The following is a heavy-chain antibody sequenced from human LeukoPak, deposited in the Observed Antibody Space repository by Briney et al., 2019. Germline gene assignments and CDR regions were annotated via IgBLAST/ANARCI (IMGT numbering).Heavy chain of an antibody. CDR2: INPGAGST. CDR3: ARRHPGTSSNVYYYYFMDV. J-gene: IGHJ6*03. CDR1: GYSFTLYH. D-gene: IGHD2-2*01. Sequence: ASVNVSCKASGYSFTLYHMHWVRQGPGQGLEWMGVINPGAGSTSYAPKFQGRVIMTRDTSTSTVSMELSRLTSEDTAVYYCARRHPGTSSNVYYYYFMDVWGKGTTVTVS. V-gene: IGHV1-46*01.